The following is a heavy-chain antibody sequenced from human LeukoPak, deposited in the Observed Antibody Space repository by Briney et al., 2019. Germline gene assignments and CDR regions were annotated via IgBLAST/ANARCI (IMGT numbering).Heavy chain of an antibody. CDR1: GYTFTGYY. V-gene: IGHV1-2*02. CDR2: INPNSGGT. Sequence: ASVKVSCKASGYTFTGYYIHWVRQAPGQGLEWMGWINPNSGGTNYAHKFQGRVTMTRDTSISTAYMDLSRLRSDDTAVYSCARDRAIFGVLPYFFDYWGQGTLVSVSS. D-gene: IGHD3-3*01. J-gene: IGHJ4*02. CDR3: ARDRAIFGVLPYFFDY.